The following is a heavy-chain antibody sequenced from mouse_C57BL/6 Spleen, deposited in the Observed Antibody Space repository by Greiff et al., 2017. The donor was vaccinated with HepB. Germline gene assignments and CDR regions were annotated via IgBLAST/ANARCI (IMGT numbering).Heavy chain of an antibody. CDR1: GYTFTNYW. V-gene: IGHV1-63*01. CDR3: AREGMVTRYFDV. J-gene: IGHJ1*03. Sequence: QVQLQQSGAELVRPGTSVKMSCKASGYTFTNYWIGWAKQSPGHGLEWIGDIYPGGGYTNYNEKFKGKATLTADKSSSTAYMQFSSLTSEDSAIYYCAREGMVTRYFDVWGTGTTVTVSS. D-gene: IGHD2-2*01. CDR2: IYPGGGYT.